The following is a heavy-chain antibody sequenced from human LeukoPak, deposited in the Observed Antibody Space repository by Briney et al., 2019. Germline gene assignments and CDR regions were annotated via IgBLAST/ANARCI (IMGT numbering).Heavy chain of an antibody. J-gene: IGHJ4*02. V-gene: IGHV7-4-1*02. D-gene: IGHD6-19*01. CDR3: ARDPYSSGWRPFDY. Sequence: ASVKVSCKASGYTFTTYAMNWVRQAPGQGLEWMGWINTNNGNPTYAQGFTGRFVFSLDISVSTAYLQINSLKAEDTAVYYCARDPYSSGWRPFDYWGQGTLVTVSS. CDR1: GYTFTTYA. CDR2: INTNNGNP.